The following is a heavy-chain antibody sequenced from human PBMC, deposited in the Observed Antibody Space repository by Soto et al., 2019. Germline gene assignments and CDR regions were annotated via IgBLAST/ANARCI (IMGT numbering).Heavy chain of an antibody. D-gene: IGHD2-15*01. CDR2: IIPIFGTA. CDR3: PADVNCSGGRCCARGGDY. V-gene: IGHV1-69*06. CDR1: GGTFSSYA. Sequence: QVQLVQSGAEVKKPGSSVKVSCKASGGTFSSYAISWVRQAPGQGREWMGGIIPIFGTANYAQKFQGKVTLTADKYTRTAYMDLGGGRSEDMAVYYWPADVNCSGGRCCARGGDYWGQGTLVTVSS. J-gene: IGHJ4*02.